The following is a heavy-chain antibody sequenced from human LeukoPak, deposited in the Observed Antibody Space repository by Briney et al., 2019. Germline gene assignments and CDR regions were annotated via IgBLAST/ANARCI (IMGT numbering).Heavy chain of an antibody. CDR3: ARDRSYDFWSGYPPYWYFDL. CDR1: GYTFTGYY. Sequence: ASVTVSCKASGYTFTGYYMHWVRQAPGQGLEWMGWINPNSGGTNYAQKFQGRVTVTRDTSISTAYMELSRLRSDDTAVYYCARDRSYDFWSGYPPYWYFDLWGRGTLVTVSS. J-gene: IGHJ2*01. CDR2: INPNSGGT. D-gene: IGHD3-3*01. V-gene: IGHV1-2*02.